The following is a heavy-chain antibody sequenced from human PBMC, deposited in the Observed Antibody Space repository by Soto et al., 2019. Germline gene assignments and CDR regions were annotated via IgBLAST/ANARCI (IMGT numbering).Heavy chain of an antibody. CDR1: GYTFTSYA. Sequence: ASVKVSCKASGYTFTSYAMHWVRQAPGQRLEWMGCINAGNGNKKYSHKFQGRVTITRETYASTAYMELSRMRSEDTAVYYCARGNSSYGXWGQGTLVTVSX. V-gene: IGHV1-3*01. J-gene: IGHJ4*02. D-gene: IGHD5-18*01. CDR2: INAGNGNK. CDR3: ARGNSSYGX.